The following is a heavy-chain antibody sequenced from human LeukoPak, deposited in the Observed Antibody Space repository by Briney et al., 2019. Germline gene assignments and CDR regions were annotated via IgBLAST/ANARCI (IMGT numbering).Heavy chain of an antibody. Sequence: SETLSLTCAVYGGSFSGYYWSWIRQPPGKGLEWIGEINHSGSTNYNPSLKSRVTISVDTSKNQLSLKLSSVTAADTAVYYCAHDYGDYGFWFDPWGQGTLVTVSS. V-gene: IGHV4-34*01. CDR3: AHDYGDYGFWFDP. CDR1: GGSFSGYY. J-gene: IGHJ5*02. CDR2: INHSGST. D-gene: IGHD4-17*01.